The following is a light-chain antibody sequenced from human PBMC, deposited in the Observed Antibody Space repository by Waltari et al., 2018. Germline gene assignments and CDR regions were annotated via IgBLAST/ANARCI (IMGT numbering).Light chain of an antibody. Sequence: QSALTQPASVSGTPGQSITTSCSGTTSEVGSYDMVPWYQHHPGEAPKLLICEVFKRPPDTSSRFSGAKSGSTASLTIAGLQPEDEADYYCCSYAGRGTYVFGSGTKVTVL. CDR2: EVF. V-gene: IGLV2-23*02. CDR3: CSYAGRGTYV. CDR1: TSEVGSYDM. J-gene: IGLJ1*01.